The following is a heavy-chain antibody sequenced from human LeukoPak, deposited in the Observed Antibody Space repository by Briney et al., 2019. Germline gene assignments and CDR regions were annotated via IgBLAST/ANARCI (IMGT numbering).Heavy chain of an antibody. CDR3: ARDQDLMIVGTDAFDI. J-gene: IGHJ3*02. Sequence: ASVKVSCTASGYTFTSYGISWVRQAPGQGLEWMGCISAYNGNTNYAQKLQGRVTMTTDTSTSTAYMELRSLRSDDTAVYYCARDQDLMIVGTDAFDIWGQGTMDTVSS. V-gene: IGHV1-18*01. D-gene: IGHD3-22*01. CDR2: ISAYNGNT. CDR1: GYTFTSYG.